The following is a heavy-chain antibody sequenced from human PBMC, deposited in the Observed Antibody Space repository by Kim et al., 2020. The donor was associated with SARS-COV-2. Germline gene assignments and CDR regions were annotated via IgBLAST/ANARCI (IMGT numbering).Heavy chain of an antibody. V-gene: IGHV3-30*04. CDR1: GFTFSSYA. J-gene: IGHJ6*02. CDR3: ARDQGGDTMVRGVIMVGYYYYGMDV. Sequence: GGSLRLSCAASGFTFSSYAMHWVRQAPGKGLEWVAVISYDGSNKYYADSVKGRFTISRDNSKNTLYLQMNSLRAEDTAVYYCARDQGGDTMVRGVIMVGYYYYGMDVWGQGTTVTVSS. CDR2: ISYDGSNK. D-gene: IGHD3-10*01.